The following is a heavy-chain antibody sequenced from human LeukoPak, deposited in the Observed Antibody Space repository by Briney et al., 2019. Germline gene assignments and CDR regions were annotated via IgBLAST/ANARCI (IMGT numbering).Heavy chain of an antibody. V-gene: IGHV7-4-1*02. CDR1: GYTFTDYF. J-gene: IGHJ4*02. CDR3: ARAGYSSGWTIIDY. Sequence: ASVKVSCKASGYTFTDYFMNWVRQAPGQGLEWMGWINTNTGNPTYAQGFTGRFVFSLDTSVSTAYLQISSLKAEDTAVYYCARAGYSSGWTIIDYWGQGTLVTVSS. D-gene: IGHD6-19*01. CDR2: INTNTGNP.